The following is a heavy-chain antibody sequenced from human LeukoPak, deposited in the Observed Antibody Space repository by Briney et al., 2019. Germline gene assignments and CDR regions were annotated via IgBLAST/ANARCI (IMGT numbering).Heavy chain of an antibody. D-gene: IGHD1-1*01. CDR2: IKKDGSEK. Sequence: GRSLRLSCAASGLTFSAYWMSWVRQAPGKGLEWVANIKKDGSEKYYVDSVEGRFTISRDNAKNSLYLQMNSLRADDTAVYHCARQETSTYNGAFDIWGQGTMVTVSS. V-gene: IGHV3-7*01. CDR3: ARQETSTYNGAFDI. J-gene: IGHJ3*02. CDR1: GLTFSAYW.